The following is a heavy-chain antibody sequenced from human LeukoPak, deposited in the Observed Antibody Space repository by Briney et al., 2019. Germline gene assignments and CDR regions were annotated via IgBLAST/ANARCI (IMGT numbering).Heavy chain of an antibody. Sequence: GGSLRLSCAASGFTFTIYGTHWVRQAPGKGLEWVAFIRYDGSNKYYADSVKGRFTISRDNSKNTLYLQMDSLRAEDTAVYYCAKDEDSNSSYFDFWGRGTLVTVSS. V-gene: IGHV3-30*02. D-gene: IGHD6-6*01. CDR3: AKDEDSNSSYFDF. CDR2: IRYDGSNK. J-gene: IGHJ4*02. CDR1: GFTFTIYG.